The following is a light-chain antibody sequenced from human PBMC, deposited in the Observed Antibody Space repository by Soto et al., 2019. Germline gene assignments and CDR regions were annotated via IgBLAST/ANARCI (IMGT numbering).Light chain of an antibody. V-gene: IGLV2-8*01. CDR1: SSDVGGYNY. CDR3: SSYAGSNKLV. Sequence: QSVLTQPPSASGSPGQSVTISCTGTSSDVGGYNYVSWYQQHPGKAPKLMIYEVSKRPSGVPDRFSGSKSGNTASLTVSGLQAEDEADYYCSSYAGSNKLVFGGGTKLDRP. CDR2: EVS. J-gene: IGLJ2*01.